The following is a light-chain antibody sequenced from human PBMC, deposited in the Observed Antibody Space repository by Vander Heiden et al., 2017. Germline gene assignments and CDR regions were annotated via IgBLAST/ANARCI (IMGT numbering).Light chain of an antibody. V-gene: IGLV6-57*02. J-gene: IGLJ2*01. CDR3: QSYDSSNVV. CDR1: SGSIGTNY. CDR2: EDN. Sequence: FILTHPHSVSESPGEPVTISCTGSSGSIGTNYVQWYQQRPGSAPNIVIYEDNQRPSGVPDRFSGSIDSSSNSASLTISGLKNEDEDDYECQSYDSSNVVFGGGTRLTVL.